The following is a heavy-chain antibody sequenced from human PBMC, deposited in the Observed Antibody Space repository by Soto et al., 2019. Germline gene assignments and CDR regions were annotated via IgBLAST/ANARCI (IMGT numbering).Heavy chain of an antibody. CDR3: AKPSGLATAGSACDY. CDR2: ISGNGRGT. Sequence: VGSTSPSCSASGHTVINYAMRCVRQAPGQGLEWVSKISGNGRGTYYADSVKGRFTISRDNSKNTLYLQMNSLRAEDTAVYYCAKPSGLATAGSACDYWGQGTLV. CDR1: GHTVINYA. J-gene: IGHJ4*02. D-gene: IGHD6-13*01. V-gene: IGHV3-23*01.